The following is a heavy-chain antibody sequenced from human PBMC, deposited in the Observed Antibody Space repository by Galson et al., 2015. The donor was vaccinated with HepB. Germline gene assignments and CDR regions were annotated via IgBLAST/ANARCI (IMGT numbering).Heavy chain of an antibody. J-gene: IGHJ2*01. CDR3: ARQGGFIGYSYGYGYWYFDL. Sequence: QSGAEVKKPGESLRISCKGSGYSFTSYWISWVRQMPGKGLEWMGRIDPSDSYTNYSPSFQGHVTISADKSISTAYLQWSSLKASDTAMYYCARQGGFIGYSYGYGYWYFDLWGRGTLVTVSS. CDR2: IDPSDSYT. CDR1: GYSFTSYW. V-gene: IGHV5-10-1*01. D-gene: IGHD5-18*01.